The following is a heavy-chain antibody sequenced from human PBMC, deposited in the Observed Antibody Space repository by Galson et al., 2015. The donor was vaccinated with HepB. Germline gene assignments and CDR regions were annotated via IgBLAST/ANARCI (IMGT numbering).Heavy chain of an antibody. V-gene: IGHV3-30-3*01. CDR2: ISYDGSNK. D-gene: IGHD4-17*01. Sequence: SLRLSCAASGFTFSSYAMHWVRQAPGKGLEWVAVISYDGSNKYYADSVKGRFTISRDNSKNTLYLQMNSLRAEDTAVYYCARDPDYGHPWGRGTLVTVSS. CDR3: ARDPDYGHP. CDR1: GFTFSSYA. J-gene: IGHJ2*01.